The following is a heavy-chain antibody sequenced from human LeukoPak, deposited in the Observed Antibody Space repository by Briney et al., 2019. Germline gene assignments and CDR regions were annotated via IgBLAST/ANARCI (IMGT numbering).Heavy chain of an antibody. CDR3: AKHLTNTSSLAD. V-gene: IGHV3-23*01. D-gene: IGHD2-8*01. J-gene: IGHJ4*02. Sequence: GGSLRLSCAASGFIFSTYGMSCVRQVPGKGLEWLASISGSGGVPHYADSAKGRLTISRDNSKNMVYLQLSSLRVEDTAVYHCAKHLTNTSSLADWSQGTLVTVSS. CDR2: ISGSGGVP. CDR1: GFIFSTYG.